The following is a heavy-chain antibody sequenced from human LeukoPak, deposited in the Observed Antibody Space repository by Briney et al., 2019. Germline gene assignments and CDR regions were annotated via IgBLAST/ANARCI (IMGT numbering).Heavy chain of an antibody. CDR3: AREPPRACYFDF. D-gene: IGHD1-14*01. V-gene: IGHV1-46*01. CDR1: GYTFTSYH. Sequence: ASVKVSCKTSGYTFTSYHTHWVRQAPGQGPEWMGTIYSGNGGTKSVQMFRGRITMTGDTSTSTVYMELSSLNSADTAVYFCAREPPRACYFDFWGQGTPVTVSS. J-gene: IGHJ4*02. CDR2: IYSGNGGT.